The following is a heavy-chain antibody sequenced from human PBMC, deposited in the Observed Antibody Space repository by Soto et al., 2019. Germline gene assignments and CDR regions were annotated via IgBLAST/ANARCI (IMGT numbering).Heavy chain of an antibody. CDR1: GFTFSSYS. CDR2: ISSSSSYI. D-gene: IGHD3-3*01. CDR3: ARDYSNRVTIFGVVTNYYYYGMDV. J-gene: IGHJ6*02. V-gene: IGHV3-21*01. Sequence: PGGSLRLSCVVSGFTFSSYSMNWVRQAPGKGLEWVSSISSSSSYIYYADSVKGRFTISRDNAKNSLYLQMNSLRAEDTAVYYCARDYSNRVTIFGVVTNYYYYGMDVWGQGTTVTVSS.